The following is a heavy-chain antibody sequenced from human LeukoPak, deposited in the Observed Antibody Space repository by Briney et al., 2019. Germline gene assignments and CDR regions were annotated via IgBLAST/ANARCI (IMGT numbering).Heavy chain of an antibody. CDR2: ISNSGGRT. CDR3: AKSYNGYESKPDY. J-gene: IGHJ4*02. CDR1: GVTLSNYA. V-gene: IGHV3-23*01. Sequence: GGSLRLSCVASGVTLSNYAMSWVRQAPGKGLEWVSSISNSGGRTFYTDSVKGRFTISRDNSKITLYLQMNSLRAEDTAVYYCAKSYNGYESKPDYWGQGTLVTVSS. D-gene: IGHD5-12*01.